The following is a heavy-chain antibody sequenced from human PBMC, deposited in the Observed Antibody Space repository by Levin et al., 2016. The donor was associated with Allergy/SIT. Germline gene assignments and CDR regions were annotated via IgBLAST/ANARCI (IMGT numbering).Heavy chain of an antibody. J-gene: IGHJ6*03. CDR1: GDSISNSY. V-gene: IGHV4-59*13. CDR3: ARTPLSYYYMDV. Sequence: SETLSLTCTVSGDSISNSYWSWIRQPPGKGLEWIGYIYYTGNTNYNPSLKSRVTISVDTSKNQFSLKLNSVTAADTAVYYCARTPLSYYYMDVWGKGTTVTVSS. CDR2: IYYTGNT.